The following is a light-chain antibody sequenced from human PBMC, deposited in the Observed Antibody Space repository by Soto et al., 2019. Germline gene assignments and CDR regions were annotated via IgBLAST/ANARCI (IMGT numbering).Light chain of an antibody. J-gene: IGKJ2*01. CDR3: QQYGTSLVT. CDR2: GAS. CDR1: HSISTTY. Sequence: ETVLTQSPGTLSLSPGERATLSCRASHSISTTYVAWYQQKPGQPPRLLIYGASGRATGIPDRFTGGGSGTDFTLTISRLEPEDFAVYYCQQYGTSLVTFGQGTKLAI. V-gene: IGKV3-20*01.